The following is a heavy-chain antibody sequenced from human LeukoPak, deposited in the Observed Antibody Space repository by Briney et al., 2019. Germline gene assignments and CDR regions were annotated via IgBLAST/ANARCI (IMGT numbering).Heavy chain of an antibody. CDR1: GFTFDDYT. Sequence: GGSLRLSCAASGFTFDDYTMHWVRQAPGKGLEWVSLISWDGGNTYYADSVKGRFTISRDNSKNSLYLQMNSLRTEDTALYYCAKDMMGGYSYGVRRAFDIWGQGTMVTVSS. V-gene: IGHV3-43*01. CDR3: AKDMMGGYSYGVRRAFDI. J-gene: IGHJ3*02. CDR2: ISWDGGNT. D-gene: IGHD5-18*01.